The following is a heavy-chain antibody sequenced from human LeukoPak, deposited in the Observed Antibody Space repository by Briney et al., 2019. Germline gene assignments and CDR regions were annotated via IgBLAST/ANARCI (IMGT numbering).Heavy chain of an antibody. CDR1: GGSFSGYY. V-gene: IGHV4-4*09. J-gene: IGHJ4*02. CDR2: ISPTGGT. D-gene: IGHD3-10*01. CDR3: ARRSVTRWYYSD. Sequence: PSETLSLTCAVYGGSFSGYYWSWIRQPPGKGLEWIGYISPTGGTNYNPSLTGRVTVSVDTSKNLFSLILDPVTAADTAVYFCARRSVTRWYYSDWGQGTLVTVSS.